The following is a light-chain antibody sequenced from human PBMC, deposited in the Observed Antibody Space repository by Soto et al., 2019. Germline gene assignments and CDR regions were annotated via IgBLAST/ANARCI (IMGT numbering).Light chain of an antibody. CDR1: QSVSSTY. Sequence: EIVLTQSPGTLSLSPGERATLSCRASQSVSSTYLAWYQQKAGQAPRLLIYGASSRATGIPDRLSGSGSGTDFTLTISRLEPEDFAVYYCQQYGSSPYTFGQATKLEIK. J-gene: IGKJ2*01. CDR2: GAS. V-gene: IGKV3-20*01. CDR3: QQYGSSPYT.